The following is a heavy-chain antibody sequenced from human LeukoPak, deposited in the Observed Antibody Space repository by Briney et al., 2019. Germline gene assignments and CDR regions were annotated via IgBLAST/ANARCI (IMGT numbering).Heavy chain of an antibody. V-gene: IGHV3-74*01. J-gene: IGHJ4*02. Sequence: GGSLRLSCAASGLTFSSHWMHWVRQAPGKGLVWVSRITNDGSSTTYADSVKGRFTISRDNTKNMLYLQVNSLRAEDTAVHYCATQQGGNPAYWGQGTLVTVSS. CDR1: GLTFSSHW. CDR3: ATQQGGNPAY. D-gene: IGHD1-14*01. CDR2: ITNDGSST.